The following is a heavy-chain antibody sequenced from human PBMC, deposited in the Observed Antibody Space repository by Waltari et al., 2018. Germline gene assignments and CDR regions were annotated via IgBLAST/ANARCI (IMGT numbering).Heavy chain of an antibody. Sequence: QVQLVQSGAEVKKPGSSVKVSCKASGGTFSSYAINGVRQAPGQGLEWMGGIIPVFGTANYAQRFQCRVTITTEESTSTAYMELSSLKPEDTAVYYCTRVTGGSWEGGFDPWGQGTLVTVSS. J-gene: IGHJ5*02. D-gene: IGHD6-13*01. CDR3: TRVTGGSWEGGFDP. V-gene: IGHV1-69*05. CDR1: GGTFSSYA. CDR2: IIPVFGTA.